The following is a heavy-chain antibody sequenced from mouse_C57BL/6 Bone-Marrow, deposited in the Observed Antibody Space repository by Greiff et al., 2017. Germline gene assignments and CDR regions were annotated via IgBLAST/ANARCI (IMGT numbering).Heavy chain of an antibody. Sequence: EVKLVESGGGLVQPGGSLSLSCAASGFTFTDYYMSWVRQPPGKALEWLGFIRNKANGYTTEYSASVKGRFTISRDNSQSILYLQMNALRAEDSATYYCARYIVPRFDYWGQGTLVTVSA. CDR3: ARYIVPRFDY. CDR1: GFTFTDYY. CDR2: IRNKANGYTT. J-gene: IGHJ3*01. V-gene: IGHV7-3*01. D-gene: IGHD6-2*01.